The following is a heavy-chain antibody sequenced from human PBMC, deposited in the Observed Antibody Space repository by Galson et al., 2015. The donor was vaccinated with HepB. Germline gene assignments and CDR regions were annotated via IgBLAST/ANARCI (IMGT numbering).Heavy chain of an antibody. Sequence: SLRLSCAASQFTFSSYDMNWVRQAPGKGLEWVSSISSSGTYTFHADSVKGRFTISRDNAKNSLYLQMNSLRAEDTAVYYCARGGTGEDAFDIWGQGTMVTVSS. CDR3: ARGGTGEDAFDI. V-gene: IGHV3-21*01. J-gene: IGHJ3*02. D-gene: IGHD1-14*01. CDR2: ISSSGTYT. CDR1: QFTFSSYD.